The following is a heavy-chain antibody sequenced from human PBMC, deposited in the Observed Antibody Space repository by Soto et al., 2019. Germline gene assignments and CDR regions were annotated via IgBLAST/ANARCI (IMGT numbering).Heavy chain of an antibody. CDR1: GYTSIGYY. Sequence: GASVKFSCKASGYTSIGYYIHRLRHAPGQGLEWMGWINPNTGGTYYAQKFQDRVTMTRDTSFSPAHMDLSRLRSDDTAVYYCARTISGVLGYGMAVGGQGTTVTVSS. D-gene: IGHD3-3*01. V-gene: IGHV1-2*02. CDR2: INPNTGGT. CDR3: ARTISGVLGYGMAV. J-gene: IGHJ6*02.